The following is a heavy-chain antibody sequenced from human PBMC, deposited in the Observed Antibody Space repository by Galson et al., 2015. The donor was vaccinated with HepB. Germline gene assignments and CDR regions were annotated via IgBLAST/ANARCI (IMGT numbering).Heavy chain of an antibody. CDR1: GFTFSSYG. D-gene: IGHD2-2*01. Sequence: SLRLSCAASGFTFSSYGMHWVRQAPGKGLEWVAVIWYDGSNKYYADSVKGRFTISRDNSKNTLYLQMNSLRAEDTAVYYCAREGYCSSTSCYGASGWFDPWGQGTLVTVSS. CDR2: IWYDGSNK. CDR3: AREGYCSSTSCYGASGWFDP. V-gene: IGHV3-33*01. J-gene: IGHJ5*02.